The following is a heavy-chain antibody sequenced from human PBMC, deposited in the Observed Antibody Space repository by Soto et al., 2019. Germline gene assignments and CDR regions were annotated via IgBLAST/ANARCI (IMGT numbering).Heavy chain of an antibody. V-gene: IGHV1-69*13. Sequence: SVKVSCKASGGTFSSYAISWVRQAPGQGLEWVGGIIPIFGTANYAQKFQGRVTITADESTSTAYMELSSLRSEDTAVYYCARADRYCSSTSCPHPFYYYGMDVWG. J-gene: IGHJ6*02. CDR1: GGTFSSYA. CDR2: IIPIFGTA. D-gene: IGHD2-2*01. CDR3: ARADRYCSSTSCPHPFYYYGMDV.